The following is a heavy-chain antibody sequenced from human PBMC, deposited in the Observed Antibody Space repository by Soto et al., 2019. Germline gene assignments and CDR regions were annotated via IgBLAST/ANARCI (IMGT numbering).Heavy chain of an antibody. J-gene: IGHJ3*02. Sequence: QVQLVQSGAEVKKPGSSVKVSCKASGGTFSSYAISWVRQAPGQGLEWMGGIIPIFGTANYAQKFQGRVTITADESTSTGYMELSSLRSEDTAVYYCAREQRASYGRMEAFDIWGQGTMVTVSS. V-gene: IGHV1-69*01. CDR3: AREQRASYGRMEAFDI. CDR2: IIPIFGTA. CDR1: GGTFSSYA. D-gene: IGHD1-26*01.